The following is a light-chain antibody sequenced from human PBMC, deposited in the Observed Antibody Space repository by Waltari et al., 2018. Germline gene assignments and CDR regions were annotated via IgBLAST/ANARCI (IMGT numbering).Light chain of an antibody. CDR3: QMNXRXPXT. Sequence: WYQXKPGQAPRLLSFGASNRATGIPERFSGXXSGXXXTLTXSXLEPEDXAVYYXQMNXRXPXTFGHGTRVEIK. CDR2: GAS. J-gene: IGKJ1*01. V-gene: IGKV3-20*01.